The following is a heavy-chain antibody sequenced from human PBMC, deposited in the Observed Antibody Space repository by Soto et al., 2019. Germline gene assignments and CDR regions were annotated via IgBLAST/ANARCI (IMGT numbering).Heavy chain of an antibody. CDR3: ARRIVVVVAATPDWFDP. Sequence: SETLSLTCAVSGGSISSSNWWSWVRQPPGKGLEWIGEIYHSGSTNYNPSLKSRVTISVDKSKNQFSLKLSSVTAADTAVYYCARRIVVVVAATPDWFDPWGQGTLVTVSS. V-gene: IGHV4-4*02. CDR1: GGSISSSNW. J-gene: IGHJ5*02. D-gene: IGHD2-15*01. CDR2: IYHSGST.